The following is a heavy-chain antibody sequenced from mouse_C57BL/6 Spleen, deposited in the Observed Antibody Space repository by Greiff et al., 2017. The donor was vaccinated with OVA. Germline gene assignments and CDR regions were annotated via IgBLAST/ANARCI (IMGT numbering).Heavy chain of an antibody. CDR3: ARSSGSSSAWFAY. D-gene: IGHD1-1*01. CDR1: GYTFTSYW. J-gene: IGHJ3*01. V-gene: IGHV1-7*01. CDR2: INPSSGYT. Sequence: QVQLKESGAELAKPGASVKLSCKASGYTFTSYWMHWVKQRPGQGLEWIGYINPSSGYTKYNQKFKDKATLTADKSSSTAYMQLSSLTYEDSAVYYCARSSGSSSAWFAYWGQGTLVTVSA.